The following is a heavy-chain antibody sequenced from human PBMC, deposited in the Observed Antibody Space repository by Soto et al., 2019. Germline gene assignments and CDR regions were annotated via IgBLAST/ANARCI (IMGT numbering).Heavy chain of an antibody. D-gene: IGHD5-12*01. J-gene: IGHJ4*02. CDR3: ARATSVDAY. V-gene: IGHV3-7*01. CDR1: GFAFSGYW. CDR2: IKQDGSEK. Sequence: EVQLVESGGDLVQPGGSLRLSCAASGFAFSGYWMSWVRQAPGKGLEGVANIKQDGSEKYYVDSVKGRFTISRDNAKNSLYLQMNSRGVEDTVVYYCARATSVDAYWGQGSLVTVSS.